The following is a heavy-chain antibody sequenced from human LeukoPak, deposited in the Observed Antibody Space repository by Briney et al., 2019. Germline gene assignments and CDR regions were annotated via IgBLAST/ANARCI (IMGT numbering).Heavy chain of an antibody. D-gene: IGHD4-17*01. CDR2: IYYSGST. CDR3: ARGGGRTTVIDY. J-gene: IGHJ4*02. V-gene: IGHV4-59*08. Sequence: SETLSLTCTVSGGSISSYYWSWIRQPPGKGLEWIGYIYYSGSTNYNPSLKSRVTISVDTSKNQFSLKLSSVTAADTAVYYCARGGGRTTVIDYWGQGTLVTVSS. CDR1: GGSISSYY.